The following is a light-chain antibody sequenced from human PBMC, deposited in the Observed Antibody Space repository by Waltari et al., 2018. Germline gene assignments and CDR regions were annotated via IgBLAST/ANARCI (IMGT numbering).Light chain of an antibody. J-gene: IGLJ2*01. CDR3: CSYAGSSTVV. V-gene: IGLV2-23*01. CDR1: SSDVGSYNL. CDR2: EGS. Sequence: QSALTQPASVSGSPGQSITISCTGTSSDVGSYNLVSWYQQHPGKAPKLMIYEGSKWPSGVSDRFSGSKSGITASLTISGLQAEDEADYYCCSYAGSSTVVFGGGTKLTVL.